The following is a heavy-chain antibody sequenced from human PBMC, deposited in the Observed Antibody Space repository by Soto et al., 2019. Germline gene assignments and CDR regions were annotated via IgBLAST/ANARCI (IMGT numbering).Heavy chain of an antibody. Sequence: PGGSLRLSCAASGFTFSSYAMSWVRQAPGKGLEWVSAISGSGGSTYYADSVKGRFTISRDKSKNTLYLQMNSLRAEDTAVYYCAKDSRLPGFGLLIHAFDMWGHGTMVT. CDR2: ISGSGGST. D-gene: IGHD3-3*01. CDR3: AKDSRLPGFGLLIHAFDM. J-gene: IGHJ3*02. V-gene: IGHV3-23*01. CDR1: GFTFSSYA.